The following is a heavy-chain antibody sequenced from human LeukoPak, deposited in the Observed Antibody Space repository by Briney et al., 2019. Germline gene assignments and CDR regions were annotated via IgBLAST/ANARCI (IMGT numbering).Heavy chain of an antibody. D-gene: IGHD3-10*01. CDR2: IWSDGSNK. V-gene: IGHV3-33*01. Sequence: GGSLRLSCAASGFTFSDYGIHWVRQAPGKGLEWVAVIWSDGSNKYYADSVKGRFTISRDNSKRTLFLQMNSLRVEDTAVYYCVRASGSFDYWGQGTLVTVSS. CDR3: VRASGSFDY. CDR1: GFTFSDYG. J-gene: IGHJ4*02.